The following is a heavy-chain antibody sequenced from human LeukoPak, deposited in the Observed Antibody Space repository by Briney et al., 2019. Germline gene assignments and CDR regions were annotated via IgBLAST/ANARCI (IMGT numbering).Heavy chain of an antibody. CDR1: GGSISSYY. CDR2: IYYSGST. CDR3: ARAAGVYGSGSYYFDY. J-gene: IGHJ4*02. Sequence: SETLSLTCTVSGGSISSYYWSWIRQPPGKGLEWIGYIYYSGSTNYNPSLKSRVTISVDTSKNQFSLQLSSVTAADTAVYYCARAAGVYGSGSYYFDYWGQGTLVTVSS. V-gene: IGHV4-59*08. D-gene: IGHD3-10*01.